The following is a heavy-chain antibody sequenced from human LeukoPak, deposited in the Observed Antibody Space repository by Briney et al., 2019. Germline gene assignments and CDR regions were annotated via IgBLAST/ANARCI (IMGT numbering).Heavy chain of an antibody. J-gene: IGHJ6*04. Sequence: GGSLRLSCAASGFTFSSYEMNWVRQAPGKGLEWVSYISSSGSTIYYADSVKGRFTISRDNAKNSPYLQMNSLRAEDTAVYYCARDVQPYGSGSYYTYYYGMDVWGKGTTVTVSS. CDR2: ISSSGSTI. V-gene: IGHV3-48*03. D-gene: IGHD3-10*01. CDR1: GFTFSSYE. CDR3: ARDVQPYGSGSYYTYYYGMDV.